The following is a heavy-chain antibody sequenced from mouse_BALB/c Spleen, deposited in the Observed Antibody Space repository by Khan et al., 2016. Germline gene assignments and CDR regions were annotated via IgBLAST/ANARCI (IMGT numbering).Heavy chain of an antibody. Sequence: QIQLVQSGPELKKPGETVKISCKASGYTFTDYSMHWVRQAPGKGLKWMGWINTETGEPTYADDFKGRFAFSLETSASTAYLQINNLKNEDTATYFCASGSHFGNNCPFAYWGQGALVTVSA. D-gene: IGHD1-1*01. J-gene: IGHJ3*01. V-gene: IGHV9-2-1*01. CDR1: GYTFTDYS. CDR3: ASGSHFGNNCPFAY. CDR2: INTETGEP.